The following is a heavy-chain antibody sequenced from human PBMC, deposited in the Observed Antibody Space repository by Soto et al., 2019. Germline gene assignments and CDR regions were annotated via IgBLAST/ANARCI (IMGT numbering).Heavy chain of an antibody. CDR3: AADLEMATIGDY. V-gene: IGHV1-58*01. J-gene: IGHJ4*02. Sequence: SVKVSCKASGFTFTSSAVQWVRQARGQRLEWIGWIVVGSGNTNYAQKFQERVTITRDMSTSTAYMELSSLRSEDTAVYYCAADLEMATIGDYWGQGTLVTVSS. D-gene: IGHD5-12*01. CDR1: GFTFTSSA. CDR2: IVVGSGNT.